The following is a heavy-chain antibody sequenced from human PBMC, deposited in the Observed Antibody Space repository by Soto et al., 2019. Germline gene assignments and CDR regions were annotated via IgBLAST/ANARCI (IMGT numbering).Heavy chain of an antibody. D-gene: IGHD3-3*01. J-gene: IGHJ5*02. CDR1: GGSFSGYC. V-gene: IGHV4-34*01. CDR3: ARDSGTYYDFWSGTRGNWFDP. CDR2: INHSGST. Sequence: PSETLSLTCAVYGGSFSGYCWSGIRQPPGKGLEWIGEINHSGSTNYNPSLKSRVTTSVDTSKNQFSLKLSSVTAADTAVYYCARDSGTYYDFWSGTRGNWFDPWGQGTLVTVSS.